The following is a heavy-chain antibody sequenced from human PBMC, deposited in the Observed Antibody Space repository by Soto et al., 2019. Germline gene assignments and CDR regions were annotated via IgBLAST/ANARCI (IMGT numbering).Heavy chain of an antibody. Sequence: QVQLVQSGAEVKKPGSSVKVSCKASGGTFGSYAISWVRQAPGQGLEWMGGIIPIPGTANYAQKFQGRVTIAADESTSTAYMELRSLRFEDTAVYYCARSQGSSTSLEIYYYYYYGMDVWGQGTTVTVSS. D-gene: IGHD2-2*01. CDR3: ARSQGSSTSLEIYYYYYYGMDV. CDR2: IIPIPGTA. CDR1: GGTFGSYA. J-gene: IGHJ6*02. V-gene: IGHV1-69*01.